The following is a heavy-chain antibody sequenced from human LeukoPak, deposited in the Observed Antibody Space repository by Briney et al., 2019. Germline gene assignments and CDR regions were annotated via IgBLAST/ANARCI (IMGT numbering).Heavy chain of an antibody. D-gene: IGHD6-13*01. Sequence: GGSLRLSCAASGFTFSSYEMNWVGQAPGKGLEGVSYISSSGSTIYYADSVKGRFTISRDNAKNSLYLQMNSLRAEDTAVYYCARVTSSSWYVRGDAYYMDVWGKGTTVTVSS. CDR3: ARVTSSSWYVRGDAYYMDV. V-gene: IGHV3-48*03. CDR2: ISSSGSTI. CDR1: GFTFSSYE. J-gene: IGHJ6*03.